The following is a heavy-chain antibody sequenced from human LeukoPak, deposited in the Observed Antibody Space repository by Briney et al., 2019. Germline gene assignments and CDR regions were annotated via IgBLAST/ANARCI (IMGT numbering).Heavy chain of an antibody. CDR2: IYNSGST. D-gene: IGHD3-22*01. CDR3: AQIRPSTYYHSSNSFDY. J-gene: IGHJ4*02. Sequence: PSETLSLTCTVSGASISSSSWNWIRQPPGKGLEWIGYIYNSGSTNYNPSLKSRVTISVDTSKNQFSLKLSSVTAADTAVYYCAQIRPSTYYHSSNSFDYWGQGTLVTVSS. CDR1: GASISSSS. V-gene: IGHV4-59*08.